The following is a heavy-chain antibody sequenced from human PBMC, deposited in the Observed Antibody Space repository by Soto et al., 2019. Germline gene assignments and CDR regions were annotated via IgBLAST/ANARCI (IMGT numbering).Heavy chain of an antibody. Sequence: QVLLVESGGGVVQPGGSLRLSCAASGFSFKNYGIHWVRQAPGKGLEWVAVIWFDGSVEYYADSVQGRFTISRDNAKKTVYLLMNTLRAEDTAIYYCARTQDSYSSSWLQAGSFDFFGMDVWGTGATVTVSS. J-gene: IGHJ6*04. CDR2: IWFDGSVE. CDR1: GFSFKNYG. D-gene: IGHD6-13*01. V-gene: IGHV3-33*01. CDR3: ARTQDSYSSSWLQAGSFDFFGMDV.